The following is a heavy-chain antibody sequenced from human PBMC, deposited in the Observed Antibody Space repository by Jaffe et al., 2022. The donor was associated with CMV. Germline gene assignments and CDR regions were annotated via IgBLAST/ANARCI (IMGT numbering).Heavy chain of an antibody. CDR2: INTGGSYI. CDR1: GFTFTKYS. D-gene: IGHD3-16*01. V-gene: IGHV3-21*01. Sequence: EVQLVESGGGLVNPGGSLRLSCVASGFTFTKYSLNWVRQAPGKGLECVSSINTGGSYIYYATSVKGRFTISRDNAKNSLYLQMNSLRVDDTAVYYCATGGRGYWGQGTLVTVSS. J-gene: IGHJ4*02. CDR3: ATGGRGY.